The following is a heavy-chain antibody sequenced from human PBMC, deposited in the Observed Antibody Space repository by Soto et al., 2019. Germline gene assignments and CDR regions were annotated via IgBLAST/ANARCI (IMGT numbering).Heavy chain of an antibody. CDR1: GYTFTGYY. Sequence: SSVKVSCKASGYTFTGYYMHWVRQAPGQGLEWMGWINPNSGGTNYAQKFQGWVTMTRDTSISTAYMELSRLRSDDTAVYYCARVGGSGPKDYAFDIWGQGTMVTVSS. J-gene: IGHJ3*02. CDR2: INPNSGGT. V-gene: IGHV1-2*04. D-gene: IGHD3-16*01. CDR3: ARVGGSGPKDYAFDI.